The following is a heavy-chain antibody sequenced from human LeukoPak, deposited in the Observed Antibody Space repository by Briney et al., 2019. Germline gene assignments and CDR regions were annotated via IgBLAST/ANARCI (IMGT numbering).Heavy chain of an antibody. J-gene: IGHJ4*02. V-gene: IGHV4-38-2*01. CDR1: GYSISTGYN. D-gene: IGHD3-10*01. CDR2: ISHSGST. CDR3: ARGYYGSGSYYKGNYFDY. Sequence: PSGTLSLTCAVSGYSISTGYNWGWIRQSPGKGLEWIGSISHSGSTYYNPSLKSRVTISLDTSNNEFSLSLSSVTAADTALYFCARGYYGSGSYYKGNYFDYWGQGTLVTVSS.